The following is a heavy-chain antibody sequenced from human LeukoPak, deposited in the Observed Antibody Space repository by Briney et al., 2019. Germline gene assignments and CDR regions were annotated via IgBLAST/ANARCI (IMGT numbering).Heavy chain of an antibody. CDR3: AGKQVYYYDSSGYFLWDY. D-gene: IGHD3-22*01. J-gene: IGHJ4*02. CDR2: IYYSGST. V-gene: IGHV4-30-4*01. Sequence: SETLSLTCTVSGGSISSGDYYWSWIRQPPGKGLEWIGYIYYSGSTYYNPSLKSRVTISVDTSKNQFSLKLSSVTAADTAVYYCAGKQVYYYDSSGYFLWDYWGQGTLVTVSS. CDR1: GGSISSGDYY.